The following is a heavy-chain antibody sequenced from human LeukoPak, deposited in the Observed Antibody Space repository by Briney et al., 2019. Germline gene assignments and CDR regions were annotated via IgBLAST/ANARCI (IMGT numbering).Heavy chain of an antibody. CDR3: ALRDSSGYYPDY. CDR1: GGSFSGYY. CDR2: INHSGST. Sequence: SETLSLTCAVYGGSFSGYYWSWIRQPPGEGLEWIGEINHSGSTNYNPSLKSRVTISVDTSKNQFSPKLSSVTAADTAVYYCALRDSSGYYPDYWGQGTLVTVSS. J-gene: IGHJ4*02. D-gene: IGHD3-22*01. V-gene: IGHV4-34*01.